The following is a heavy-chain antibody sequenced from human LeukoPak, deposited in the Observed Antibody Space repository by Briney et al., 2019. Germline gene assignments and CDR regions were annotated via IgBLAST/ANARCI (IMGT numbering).Heavy chain of an antibody. CDR1: GFTFSNSW. J-gene: IGHJ4*02. D-gene: IGHD3-10*01. Sequence: PGGSLRLSCLVSGFTFSNSWMHWVRQAPGKGLVWVSRINTDGSTTTYADSVKGRFTISRDNAKNTLYLQMNSLRAEETAVYFCARAADYYASGIFYWGQGTLVTVSS. CDR2: INTDGSTT. V-gene: IGHV3-74*01. CDR3: ARAADYYASGIFY.